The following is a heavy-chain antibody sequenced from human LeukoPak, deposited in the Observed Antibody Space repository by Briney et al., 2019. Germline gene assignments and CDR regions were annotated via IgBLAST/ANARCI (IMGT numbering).Heavy chain of an antibody. D-gene: IGHD1-26*01. CDR3: ARIVGADEGADY. V-gene: IGHV3-7*01. CDR2: MKHDGTKK. CDR1: GFTFSSYW. J-gene: IGHJ4*02. Sequence: GGSLRLSCAASGFTFSSYWMTWVRQAPGKGLEWAANMKHDGTKKNYADSVKGRFTTSRDNAKNSLYLQMNSLRAEDTALYYCARIVGADEGADYWGQGTLVTVSS.